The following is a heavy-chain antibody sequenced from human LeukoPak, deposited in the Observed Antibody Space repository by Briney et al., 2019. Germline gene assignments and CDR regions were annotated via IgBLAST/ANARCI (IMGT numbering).Heavy chain of an antibody. J-gene: IGHJ4*02. CDR2: ISAYNGNT. V-gene: IGHV1-18*01. CDR3: AREPYPTYYYDSSGYYPLDY. D-gene: IGHD3-22*01. CDR1: GYTFTSYG. Sequence: ASVKVSCKASGYTFTSYGISWVRQAPGQGLEWMGWISAYNGNTNYAQKLQDRVTMTTDTSTSTAYMELRSLRSDDTAVYYCAREPYPTYYYDSSGYYPLDYWGQGTLVTVSS.